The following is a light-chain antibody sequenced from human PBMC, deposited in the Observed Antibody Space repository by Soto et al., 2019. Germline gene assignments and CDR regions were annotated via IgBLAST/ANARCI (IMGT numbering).Light chain of an antibody. CDR3: QQFNTYPIT. CDR1: QDISGA. Sequence: AIQLTQSPSSLSASVGDRVTITCRASQDISGALAWYQQKPWKPPKLLIFDVSSSQSGVPSRFSGSGSGTDFTLTISSLQPEDFATYYCQQFNTYPITFGQGTRLEIK. CDR2: DVS. J-gene: IGKJ5*01. V-gene: IGKV1-13*02.